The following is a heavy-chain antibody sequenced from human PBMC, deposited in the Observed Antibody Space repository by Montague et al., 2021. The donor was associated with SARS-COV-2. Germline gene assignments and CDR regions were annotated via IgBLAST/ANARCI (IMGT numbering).Heavy chain of an antibody. Sequence: SETLSLTCSVSGGSISSYYWSWIRQSPGKGLEWIGYIFHSGITDCNPSLKSRVTISVDMSKNQFSLQLNSVTAADSAVYYCARTEYNWNDWFDPWGQGTLVTVS. CDR3: ARTEYNWNDWFDP. J-gene: IGHJ5*02. D-gene: IGHD1-20*01. V-gene: IGHV4-59*13. CDR1: GGSISSYY. CDR2: IFHSGIT.